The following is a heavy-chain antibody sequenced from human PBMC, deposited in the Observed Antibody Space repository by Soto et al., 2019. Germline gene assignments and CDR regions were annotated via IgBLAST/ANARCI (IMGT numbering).Heavy chain of an antibody. D-gene: IGHD3-3*01. J-gene: IGHJ6*02. Sequence: GGSLRLSCAASGFTFSSYSMNWVRQAPGKGLEWVSSISSSSSYIYYADSVKGRFTISRDNAKNSLYLQMNSLRAEDTAVYYCLLDFWSGGYYYYGMDVWGQGTTVTVSS. CDR1: GFTFSSYS. V-gene: IGHV3-21*01. CDR2: ISSSSSYI. CDR3: LLDFWSGGYYYYGMDV.